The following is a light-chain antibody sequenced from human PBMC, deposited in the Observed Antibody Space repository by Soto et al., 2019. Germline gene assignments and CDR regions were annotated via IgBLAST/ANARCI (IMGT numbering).Light chain of an antibody. CDR3: TSYASSSTHVV. CDR1: SSDIGGYDF. Sequence: QSALTQPASVSGSPGQSITLSCTGTSSDIGGYDFVSWYQRYPGKAPKLIIYDVNNRPSGVSNHFSGSKSGNTASLTISGLQAEDEADYYCTSYASSSTHVVFGGGTKLTVL. V-gene: IGLV2-14*01. J-gene: IGLJ2*01. CDR2: DVN.